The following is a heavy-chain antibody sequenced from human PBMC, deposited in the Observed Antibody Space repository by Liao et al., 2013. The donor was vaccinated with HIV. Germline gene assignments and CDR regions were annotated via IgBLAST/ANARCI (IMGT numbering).Heavy chain of an antibody. V-gene: IGHV4-34*01. Sequence: QVRLQQWGAGLLKPSETVSLTCAVYGGSFSDFYWGWIRQSPGKGLEWIGEITHSGSTNYSPSLNSRVTISVDTSKNQFSLKLSSVTAADTAVYYCARVTGIAAANGYYYYYMDVWGKGTTVTVSS. D-gene: IGHD6-13*01. CDR1: GGSFSDFY. CDR2: ITHSGST. CDR3: ARVTGIAAANGYYYYYMDV. J-gene: IGHJ6*03.